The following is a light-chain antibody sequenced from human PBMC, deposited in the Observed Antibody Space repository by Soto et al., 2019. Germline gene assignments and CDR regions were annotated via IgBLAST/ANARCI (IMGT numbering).Light chain of an antibody. V-gene: IGKV1-5*03. CDR2: KAS. J-gene: IGKJ2*01. CDR1: QSISSW. CDR3: QQYNSYSPYT. Sequence: DIRMTQSPSTLSASVGDRVTITCRASQSISSWLAWYQQKPGKAPKLLLYKASSLESGVPSRFSGSGSGTEFTLTISSLQPDDFATYYCQQYNSYSPYTFGQGTKLEIK.